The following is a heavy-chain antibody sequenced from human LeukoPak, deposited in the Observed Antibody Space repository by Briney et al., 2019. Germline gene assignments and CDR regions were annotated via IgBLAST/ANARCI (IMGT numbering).Heavy chain of an antibody. V-gene: IGHV3-21*01. D-gene: IGHD6-19*01. Sequence: GGSLRLSCAASGLTFSSYAMSWVRQAPGKGLEWVSSISSSSSYIYYADSVKGRFTISRDNAKNSLYLQMNSLRAEDTAVYYCARGSIAVAGYDYWGQGTLVTVSS. J-gene: IGHJ4*02. CDR2: ISSSSSYI. CDR1: GLTFSSYA. CDR3: ARGSIAVAGYDY.